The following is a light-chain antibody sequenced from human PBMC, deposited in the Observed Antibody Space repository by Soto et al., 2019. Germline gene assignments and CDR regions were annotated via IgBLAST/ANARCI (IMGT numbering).Light chain of an antibody. V-gene: IGLV2-14*03. CDR1: SSDVGGYNS. Sequence: QSALTQPASVSGSPGQSITISCTGSSSDVGGYNSVSWYQQHPGTVPKLVIYDVINRPSGISNRFSGSKSGNTASLTISGLQAEDEAHYYCISYTSISASVIFGGGTKLTVL. CDR2: DVI. J-gene: IGLJ2*01. CDR3: ISYTSISASVI.